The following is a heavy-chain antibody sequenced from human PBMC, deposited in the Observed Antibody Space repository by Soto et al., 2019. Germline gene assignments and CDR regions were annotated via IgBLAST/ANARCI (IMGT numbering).Heavy chain of an antibody. J-gene: IGHJ4*02. CDR2: VFYSGST. CDR1: GRSITTDGYY. CDR3: AAQSSYGDPIGY. V-gene: IGHV4-31*03. D-gene: IGHD4-17*01. Sequence: QVQLQESCPGLVKPSQTLSLTCSVSGRSITTDGYYWSWIRQHPGKGLEWIGFVFYSGSTSYNPSLKSRVDMSLDRSKNQFPLECRSMTAADTGLYYCAAQSSYGDPIGYWGQGTLVTVSS.